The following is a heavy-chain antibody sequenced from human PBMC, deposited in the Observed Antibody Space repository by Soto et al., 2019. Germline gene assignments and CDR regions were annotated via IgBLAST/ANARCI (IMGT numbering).Heavy chain of an antibody. CDR1: GFSLTTSGVG. D-gene: IGHD3-3*01. J-gene: IGHJ4*02. V-gene: IGHV2-5*02. CDR2: IYWDDEK. CDR3: AHRVLRAVFGVVTTTAIYFDF. Sequence: QITLNESGPTVVKPTETLTLTCTFSGFSLTTSGVGVGWVRQSPGKAPEWLAFIYWDDEKRYSTSLKSRLTITKDTAKNQVVLTMANVDPADTATYYCAHRVLRAVFGVVTTTAIYFDFWGQGTPVVVSS.